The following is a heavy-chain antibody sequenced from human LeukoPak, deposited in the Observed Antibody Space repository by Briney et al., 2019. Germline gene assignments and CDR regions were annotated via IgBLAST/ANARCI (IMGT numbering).Heavy chain of an antibody. CDR2: INHSGST. V-gene: IGHV4-34*01. Sequence: PSETLSLTCAVYGGSFSGYYWSWIRQPPGKGLEWIGEINHSGSTNYNPSLKSRVTISVDTSKNQFSLKLSSVTAADTAVYYCARVGPGLGSGSWTFDYWGQGTLVTVSS. CDR3: ARVGPGLGSGSWTFDY. D-gene: IGHD3-10*02. J-gene: IGHJ4*02. CDR1: GGSFSGYY.